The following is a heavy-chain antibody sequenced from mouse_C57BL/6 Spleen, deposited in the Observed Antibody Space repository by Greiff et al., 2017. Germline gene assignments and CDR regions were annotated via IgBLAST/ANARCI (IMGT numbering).Heavy chain of an antibody. J-gene: IGHJ4*01. D-gene: IGHD2-3*01. V-gene: IGHV1-81*01. Sequence: VKLVESGAELARPGASVKLSCKASGYTFTSYGISWVKQRTGQGLEWIGEIYPRSGNTYYNEKFKGKPTLTADKSSSTAYMGLRSLTSEDSAVYFCARGGYYRGDYWGQGTSVTVSS. CDR3: ARGGYYRGDY. CDR2: IYPRSGNT. CDR1: GYTFTSYG.